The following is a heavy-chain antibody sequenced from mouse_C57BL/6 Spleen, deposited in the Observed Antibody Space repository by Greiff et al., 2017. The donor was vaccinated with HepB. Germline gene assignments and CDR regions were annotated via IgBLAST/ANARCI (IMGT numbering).Heavy chain of an antibody. CDR2: IYPGSGST. V-gene: IGHV1-55*01. CDR3: ALGAQATAWFAY. D-gene: IGHD3-2*02. J-gene: IGHJ3*01. CDR1: GYTFTSYW. Sequence: QVQLQQPGAELVKPGASVKMSCKASGYTFTSYWITWVKQRPGQGLEWIGDIYPGSGSTNYNEKFKSKATLTVDTSSSTAYMQLSSLTSEDSAVYYCALGAQATAWFAYWGQGTLVTVSA.